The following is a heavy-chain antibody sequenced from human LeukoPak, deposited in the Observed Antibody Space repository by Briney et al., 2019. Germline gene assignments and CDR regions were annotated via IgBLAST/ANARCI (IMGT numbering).Heavy chain of an antibody. CDR3: VKSGGYGLIDY. V-gene: IGHV4-39*01. CDR2: IYYSGST. D-gene: IGHD1-26*01. Sequence: SETLSLTCTVSGGSISSSSYYWSWIRHPPGQGLEWSGSIYYSGSTYYNPYLKSRVTISIDTSKNQFSLRLNSVTAADTAMYFCVKSGGYGLIDYWGQGTLVTVSS. J-gene: IGHJ4*02. CDR1: GGSISSSSYY.